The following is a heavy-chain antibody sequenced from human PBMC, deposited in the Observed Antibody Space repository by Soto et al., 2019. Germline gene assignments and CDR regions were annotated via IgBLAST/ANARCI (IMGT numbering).Heavy chain of an antibody. J-gene: IGHJ5*02. Sequence: SLTISCRTSGYIFTSYCIAWVRQMPGKGLEWMGIIFPSDSDTRYSPSFQGQVTISADRSTSTVFLQWASLKASDTAVYFCARKDKSGYFNWFDPWGQGTLVTVSS. V-gene: IGHV5-51*01. D-gene: IGHD3-22*01. CDR2: IFPSDSDT. CDR1: GYIFTSYC. CDR3: ARKDKSGYFNWFDP.